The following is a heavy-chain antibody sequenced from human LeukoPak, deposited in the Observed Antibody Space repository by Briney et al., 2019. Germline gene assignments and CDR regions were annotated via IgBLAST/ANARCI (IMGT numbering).Heavy chain of an antibody. Sequence: GGSLRLSCAASGFTLRNFAMSWVRQAPGKGLEWVSTFNGGGDSTFYADSVKGRFTISRDNSKNTLYLQMGSLRAEDMAVYYCARDRTIFGVVIYYFDYWGQGTLVTVSS. V-gene: IGHV3-23*01. CDR2: FNGGGDST. CDR3: ARDRTIFGVVIYYFDY. D-gene: IGHD3-3*01. CDR1: GFTLRNFA. J-gene: IGHJ4*02.